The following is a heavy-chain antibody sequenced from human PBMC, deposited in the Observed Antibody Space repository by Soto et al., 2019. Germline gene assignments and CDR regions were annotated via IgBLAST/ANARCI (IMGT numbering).Heavy chain of an antibody. CDR1: GFTFSNAW. V-gene: IGHV3-15*07. D-gene: IGHD6-13*01. J-gene: IGHJ4*02. CDR2: IKSKTDGGTT. CDR3: TPDSSSWFHSFDY. Sequence: ESGGGLVKPGGSLRLSCAASGFTFSNAWMNWVRQAPGKGLEWVGRIKSKTDGGTTDYAAPVKGRFTISRDDSKNTLYLQMNSLKTEDTAVYYCTPDSSSWFHSFDYWGQGTLVTVSS.